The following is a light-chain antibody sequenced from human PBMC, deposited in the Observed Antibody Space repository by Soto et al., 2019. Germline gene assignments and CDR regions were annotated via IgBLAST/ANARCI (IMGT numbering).Light chain of an antibody. Sequence: QSALTQPRSVSGSPGQSVTISCTGTSSGVGGYNYVSWYQQHPGRAPKLMIYGVTKRPSGVPDRFSGSKSGNTASLTISGLQAEDEADYYCCSYAGSRYVFGTGTKLTVL. CDR1: SSGVGGYNY. CDR3: CSYAGSRYV. V-gene: IGLV2-11*01. CDR2: GVT. J-gene: IGLJ1*01.